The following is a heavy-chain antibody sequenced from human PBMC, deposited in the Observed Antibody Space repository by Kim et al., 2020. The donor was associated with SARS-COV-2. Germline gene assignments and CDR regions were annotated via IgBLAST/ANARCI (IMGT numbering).Heavy chain of an antibody. J-gene: IGHJ5*02. V-gene: IGHV3-21*01. D-gene: IGHD3-10*01. CDR1: GFTFSSYS. CDR3: ASWDRITMVRGGKAS. CDR2: ISSSSSYI. Sequence: GGSLRLSCAASGFTFSSYSMNWVRQAPGKGLEWVSSISSSSSYIYYADSVKGRFTISRDNAKNSLYLQMNSLRAEDTAVYYCASWDRITMVRGGKASWGQGTLVTVSS.